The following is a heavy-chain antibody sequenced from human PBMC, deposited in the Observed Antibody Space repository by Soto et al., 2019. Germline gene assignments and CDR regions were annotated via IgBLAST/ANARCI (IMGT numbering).Heavy chain of an antibody. D-gene: IGHD3-9*01. CDR1: GGTFSSYA. J-gene: IGHJ6*02. CDR2: IIPIFGTA. CDR3: NRRLVKNYYYYGMDV. V-gene: IGHV1-69*01. Sequence: QVQLVQSGAEVKKPGSSVKVSCKASGGTFSSYAISWVRQAPGQGLEWMGEIIPIFGTANYAQKFQGRVKITADESTSTAYMELSSLRSDDTAVYYCNRRLVKNYYYYGMDVWGQGTTVTVSS.